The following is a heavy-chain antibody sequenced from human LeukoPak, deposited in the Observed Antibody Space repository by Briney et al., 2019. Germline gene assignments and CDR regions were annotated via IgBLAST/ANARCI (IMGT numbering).Heavy chain of an antibody. J-gene: IGHJ4*02. Sequence: SETLSLTCAVYGGSFSGYYWSWIRQPPGKGLEWIGEINHSGSTNYNPSLKSRVTISVDTSKNQFSLKLSSVTAADTAVYYCARVPDSSGYHLVYFDYWGQGTLVTVSS. CDR3: ARVPDSSGYHLVYFDY. D-gene: IGHD3-22*01. CDR2: INHSGST. CDR1: GGSFSGYY. V-gene: IGHV4-34*01.